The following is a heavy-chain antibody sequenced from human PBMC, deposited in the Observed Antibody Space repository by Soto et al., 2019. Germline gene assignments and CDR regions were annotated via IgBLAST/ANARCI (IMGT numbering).Heavy chain of an antibody. CDR2: MNPGSGDT. J-gene: IGHJ5*02. CDR3: ARMESFGSLNWFDP. D-gene: IGHD5-18*01. CDR1: GYTFTNND. V-gene: IGHV1-8*02. Sequence: ASVKVSCKASGYTFTNNDVSWVRQATGQGLEWMGWMNPGSGDTGYAQKFQGRVTMTRDISIATAYMELNSLTSEDTAIYYCARMESFGSLNWFDPWGQGTLVTVS.